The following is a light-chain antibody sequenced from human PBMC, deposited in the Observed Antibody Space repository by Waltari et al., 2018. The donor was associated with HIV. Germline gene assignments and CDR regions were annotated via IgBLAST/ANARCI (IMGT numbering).Light chain of an antibody. Sequence: EFVLTQSPATLSLSTGARATLSCRASQSISSYLAWYQQKSGQPPRLLIYDATNRANGVPARFSGSGSGTDYTLTISSLEPEDFAVYFCQQRSIWPPLTFGGGTKVEMK. V-gene: IGKV3-11*01. J-gene: IGKJ4*01. CDR2: DAT. CDR1: QSISSY. CDR3: QQRSIWPPLT.